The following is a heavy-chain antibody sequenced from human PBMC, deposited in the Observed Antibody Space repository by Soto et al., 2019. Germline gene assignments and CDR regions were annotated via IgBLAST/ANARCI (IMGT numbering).Heavy chain of an antibody. CDR2: ISGSGGST. V-gene: IGHV3-23*01. CDR1: GFTFSGYA. D-gene: IGHD5-18*01. CDR3: AKDNPSSVDTAMVTPAPFDY. Sequence: GGSLRLSCAASGFTFSGYAMSWVRQAPGKGLEWVSAISGSGGSTYYADSVKGRFTISRDNSKNTLYPQMNSLRAEDTAVYYCAKDNPSSVDTAMVTPAPFDYWGQGTLVTVSS. J-gene: IGHJ4*02.